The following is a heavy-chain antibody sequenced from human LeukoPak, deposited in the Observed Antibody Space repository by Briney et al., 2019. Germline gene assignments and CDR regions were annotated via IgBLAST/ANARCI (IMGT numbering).Heavy chain of an antibody. J-gene: IGHJ4*02. Sequence: PGGSLRLSCAASGFTFRSDAMHWVRQAPGKGLEWVAVISHDGSNKYYAGSVKGRFTISRDNSKSTLYLQMDSLRAEDTAVYFCARSNPGDYTLHLIDHWGQGTLVTVSS. D-gene: IGHD4-17*01. CDR3: ARSNPGDYTLHLIDH. CDR2: ISHDGSNK. V-gene: IGHV3-30-3*01. CDR1: GFTFRSDA.